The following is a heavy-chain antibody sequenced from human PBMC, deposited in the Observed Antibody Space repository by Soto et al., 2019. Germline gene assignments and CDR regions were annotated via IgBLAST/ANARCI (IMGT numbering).Heavy chain of an antibody. CDR2: INSDGTRI. V-gene: IGHV3-74*01. D-gene: IGHD1-7*01. CDR1: GFTFTNYR. J-gene: IGHJ4*02. Sequence: PGGSLRLSCAASGFTFTNYRIHWVRQAPGKGLVWVARINSDGTRINYAYSVKGRFTISRDNAKNTVFLQMNSLRDEDSAVYFCARAGDWNYVQDFWGQGTLVPVSS. CDR3: ARAGDWNYVQDF.